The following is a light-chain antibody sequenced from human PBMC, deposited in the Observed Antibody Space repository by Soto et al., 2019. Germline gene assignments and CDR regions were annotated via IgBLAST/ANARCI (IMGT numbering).Light chain of an antibody. V-gene: IGKV1D-17*01. CDR1: QDISNS. J-gene: IGKJ4*01. CDR2: AAS. Sequence: NIQMTQSPSAMSASVGDRVTITCRASQDISNSLAWFQQKPGKVPKHLIYAASSLQSGVPSRFSGSGSGTEFTLTISSLQPEDFATYYCLQHDSYPLSFGGGTKVEIK. CDR3: LQHDSYPLS.